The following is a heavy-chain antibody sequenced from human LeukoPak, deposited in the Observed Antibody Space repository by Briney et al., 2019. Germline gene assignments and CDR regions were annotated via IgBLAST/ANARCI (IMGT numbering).Heavy chain of an antibody. V-gene: IGHV1-69*06. CDR2: IIPIFGTA. CDR1: GGTFSSYA. J-gene: IGHJ6*04. D-gene: IGHD2-2*01. Sequence: ASVKVSCKASGGTFSSYAISWVRQAPGQGLEWMGGIIPIFGTANYAQKFQSRVTITADKSTSTAYMEVSSLRSEDTAVYYCAAVDCSSSSCYEASYYCYGMDVWGKGTTVTVSS. CDR3: AAVDCSSSSCYEASYYCYGMDV.